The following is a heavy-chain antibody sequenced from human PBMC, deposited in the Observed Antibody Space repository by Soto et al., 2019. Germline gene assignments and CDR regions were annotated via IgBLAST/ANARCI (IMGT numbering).Heavy chain of an antibody. Sequence: ASVKVSCKASGYTFTSYAMHWVRQAPGQRLEWMGWINAGNGNTKYSQKFQGRVTITRDTSASTAYMELSSLRSEDTAVYYCARDPGYCSGGSCYSGAIDIRGQGTMVTVSS. V-gene: IGHV1-3*01. CDR3: ARDPGYCSGGSCYSGAIDI. CDR1: GYTFTSYA. CDR2: INAGNGNT. J-gene: IGHJ3*02. D-gene: IGHD2-15*01.